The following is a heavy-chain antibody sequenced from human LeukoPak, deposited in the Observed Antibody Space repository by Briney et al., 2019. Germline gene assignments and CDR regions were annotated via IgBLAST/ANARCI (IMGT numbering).Heavy chain of an antibody. CDR1: GFTFSNHG. CDR2: ISPSGDIT. CDR3: AKKYRSVQFFYMDV. J-gene: IGHJ6*03. D-gene: IGHD2-2*01. V-gene: IGHV3-23*01. Sequence: GGSLRLSCAAYGFTFSNHGMDWVRQAPGKGLEWVSGISPSGDITYYADSVKGRFTISRDNSKNTLYLQMNSLRAEDTAIYYCAKKYRSVQFFYMDVWGKGTTVTISS.